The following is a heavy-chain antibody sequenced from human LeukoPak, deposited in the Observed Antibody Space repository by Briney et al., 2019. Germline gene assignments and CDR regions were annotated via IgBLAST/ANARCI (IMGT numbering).Heavy chain of an antibody. CDR2: IYHSGST. J-gene: IGHJ4*02. CDR3: ARFRGNDYGAFDY. D-gene: IGHD4-17*01. V-gene: IGHV4-30-2*01. Sequence: SETLSLTCTVSGGSISSSSYYWGWIRQPPGKGLEWIGYIYHSGSTYYNPSLKSRVTISVDRSRNQFSLKPSSVTAADTAVYYCARFRGNDYGAFDYWGQGTLVTVSS. CDR1: GGSISSSSYY.